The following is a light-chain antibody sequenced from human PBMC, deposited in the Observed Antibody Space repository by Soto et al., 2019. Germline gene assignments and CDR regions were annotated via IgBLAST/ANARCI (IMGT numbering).Light chain of an antibody. CDR1: SSDVGGYNY. Sequence: QSALTQPASVSGSPGQSITISCTGTSSDVGGYNYVSWYQQHPGKAPKLMIYDVSNRPSGVSNRFSGSKSGNTASLTISGLQAEYEAEYYCSSYTSTNTVVFGGGTELTVL. J-gene: IGLJ2*01. CDR3: SSYTSTNTVV. V-gene: IGLV2-14*03. CDR2: DVS.